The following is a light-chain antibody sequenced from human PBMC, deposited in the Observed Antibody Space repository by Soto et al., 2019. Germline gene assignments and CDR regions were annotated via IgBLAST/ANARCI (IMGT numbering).Light chain of an antibody. CDR2: GAS. V-gene: IGKV3-20*01. CDR1: QSVSSSY. J-gene: IGKJ1*01. CDR3: QQYGYSFRA. Sequence: EIVLTQSPGTLSLSPGERATLSCRSSQSVSSSYLSWYQLKPGQAPRLLIYGASSRATGIPDRFSGSGSGTYFTLTTSRLEPEVFAVYYCQQYGYSFRAFGPGTKVEL.